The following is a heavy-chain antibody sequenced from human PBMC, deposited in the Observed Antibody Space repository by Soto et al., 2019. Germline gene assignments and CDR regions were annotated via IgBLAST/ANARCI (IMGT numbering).Heavy chain of an antibody. CDR3: ARPLVAPVAGPYYYGMDV. V-gene: IGHV3-33*01. Sequence: QIQLVESGGGVVQPGRSLRLSCTASGFTFNSHVFNWVRQAPGKGQEWVAVIWYDGNTKYYADSVKGRFTISRDNLRSTVYLQMNSLTAEDTAVYYCARPLVAPVAGPYYYGMDVWGQGTTVTVSS. D-gene: IGHD6-19*01. CDR1: GFTFNSHV. J-gene: IGHJ6*02. CDR2: IWYDGNTK.